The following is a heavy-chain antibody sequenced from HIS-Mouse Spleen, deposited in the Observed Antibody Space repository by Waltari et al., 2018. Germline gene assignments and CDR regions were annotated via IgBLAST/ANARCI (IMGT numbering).Heavy chain of an antibody. V-gene: IGHV4-39*07. J-gene: IGHJ2*01. CDR3: AREIPYSSSWYDWYFDL. CDR1: GGSIRSSSYY. CDR2: IYYSGST. Sequence: QLQLQESGPGLVKPSETLSLTCPVSGGSIRSSSYYLGWFRQPPGKGLEWIGSIYYSGSTYYNPSLRSRVTISVDTSKNQFSLKLSSVTAADTAVYYCAREIPYSSSWYDWYFDLWGRGTLVTVSS. D-gene: IGHD6-13*01.